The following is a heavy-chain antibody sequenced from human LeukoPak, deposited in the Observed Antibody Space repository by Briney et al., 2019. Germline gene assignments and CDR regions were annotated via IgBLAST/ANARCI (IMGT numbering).Heavy chain of an antibody. CDR2: ISGSGGST. V-gene: IGHV3-23*01. J-gene: IGHJ1*01. CDR3: AKDVGATPREYFQH. CDR1: GFTFSGYA. Sequence: GGSLRLSCAASGFTFSGYAMSWVRQAPGKGLEWVSAISGSGGSTYYADSVKGRFTISRDNSKNTLYLQMNSLRAEDTAVYYCAKDVGATPREYFQHWGQGTLVTVSS. D-gene: IGHD1-26*01.